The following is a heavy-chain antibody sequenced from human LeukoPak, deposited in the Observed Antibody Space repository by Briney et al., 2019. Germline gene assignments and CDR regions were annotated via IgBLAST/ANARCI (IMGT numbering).Heavy chain of an antibody. CDR1: GYTFTSYG. D-gene: IGHD5-24*01. J-gene: IGHJ4*02. CDR2: ISAYNDNT. Sequence: ASVKVSCKASGYTFTSYGISWVRQAPGQGLEWMGWISAYNDNTNYAQRFQGRVTMTTDTSTTTAYMDLRSLRSDDTAVYYCARDPRTEDGYNLRGFDYWGQGTLVTVSS. CDR3: ARDPRTEDGYNLRGFDY. V-gene: IGHV1-18*01.